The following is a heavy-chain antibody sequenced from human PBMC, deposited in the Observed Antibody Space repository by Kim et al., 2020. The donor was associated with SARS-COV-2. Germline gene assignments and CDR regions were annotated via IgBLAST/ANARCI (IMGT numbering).Heavy chain of an antibody. CDR3: TTAAYGDYPAAYYYYGMDV. J-gene: IGHJ6*02. V-gene: IGHV3-15*01. Sequence: GGSLRLSCAASGFTFSNAWMSWVRQAPGKGLEWVGRIKSKTDGGTTDYAAPVKGRFTISRDDSKNTLYLQMNSLKTEDTAVYYCTTAAYGDYPAAYYYYGMDVWGQGTTVTVSS. CDR2: IKSKTDGGTT. D-gene: IGHD4-17*01. CDR1: GFTFSNAW.